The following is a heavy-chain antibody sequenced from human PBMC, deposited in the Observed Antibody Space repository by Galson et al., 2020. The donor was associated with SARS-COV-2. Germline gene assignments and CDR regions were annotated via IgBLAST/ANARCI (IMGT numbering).Heavy chain of an antibody. Sequence: GESLKISCAASGFTFSNFWVTWVRQAPGKGLEWVANIKQDGSVKNYVAAVKGRFTISRDNAKDSVYLQMNSLRGDDTAVYYCAIIGPTDGFDIWGQGTMVTVSS. J-gene: IGHJ3*02. V-gene: IGHV3-7*01. CDR3: AIIGPTDGFDI. CDR1: GFTFSNFW. D-gene: IGHD3-3*01. CDR2: IKQDGSVK.